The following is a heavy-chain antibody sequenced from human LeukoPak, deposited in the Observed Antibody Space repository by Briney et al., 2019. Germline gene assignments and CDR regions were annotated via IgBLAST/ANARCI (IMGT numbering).Heavy chain of an antibody. J-gene: IGHJ6*02. V-gene: IGHV3-48*02. Sequence: GGSLRLSCAASGFTFSNYAMTWVRQAPGKGLEWVSYISSSSSTIYYADSVKGRFTISRDNAKNSLYLQMNSLRDEDTAVYYCARKIGYSYGYEYYCYGMDVWGQGTTVTVSS. CDR3: ARKIGYSYGYEYYCYGMDV. CDR2: ISSSSSTI. CDR1: GFTFSNYA. D-gene: IGHD5-18*01.